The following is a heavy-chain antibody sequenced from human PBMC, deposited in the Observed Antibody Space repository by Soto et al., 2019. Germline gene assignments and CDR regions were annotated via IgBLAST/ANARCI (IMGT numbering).Heavy chain of an antibody. CDR2: IIPIFGTA. V-gene: IGHV1-69*13. Sequence: VASVKVSCKASGGTFSSYAISWVRQAPGQGLEWMGGIIPIFGTANYAQKFQGRVTITADESTSTAYMELSSLRSEDTAVYYCARYDYGGNSDYWGQGTLVTVSS. CDR3: ARYDYGGNSDY. D-gene: IGHD4-17*01. J-gene: IGHJ4*02. CDR1: GGTFSSYA.